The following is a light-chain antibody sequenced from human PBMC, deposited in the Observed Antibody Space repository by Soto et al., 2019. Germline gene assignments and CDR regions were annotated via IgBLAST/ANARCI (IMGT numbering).Light chain of an antibody. V-gene: IGKV3-20*01. CDR3: QQYDRSPFT. Sequence: EIVLTQSPCTLSLSPGERATLSCRASQSVSSSYLAWYQQKPGQAPRLLIYGASSRATGLPGRFSGSGSGTDFTLTISRLEPEDFAVYYCQQYDRSPFTFGHGTKVDIK. J-gene: IGKJ3*01. CDR1: QSVSSSY. CDR2: GAS.